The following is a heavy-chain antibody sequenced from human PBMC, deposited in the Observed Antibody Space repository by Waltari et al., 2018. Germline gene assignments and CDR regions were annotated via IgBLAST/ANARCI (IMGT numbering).Heavy chain of an antibody. V-gene: IGHV3-53*01. Sequence: EVQLVESGGGLIQPGGSLRLSCAASAFSVSSNDITWVRQAPGKGLEWLSIVTSDDKTYYADSVKGRFTISRDNSKNTLYLEMSSLTAEDTAVYYCARDKGVEPTTRFDYWGQGTLVTVSS. CDR2: VTSDDKT. J-gene: IGHJ4*02. CDR3: ARDKGVEPTTRFDY. D-gene: IGHD1-26*01. CDR1: AFSVSSND.